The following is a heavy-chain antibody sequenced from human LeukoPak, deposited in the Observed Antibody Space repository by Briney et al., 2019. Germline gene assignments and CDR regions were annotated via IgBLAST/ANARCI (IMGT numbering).Heavy chain of an antibody. Sequence: GGSLRLSCAASGFTFSNAWMSWVRQAPGKGLEWVGRIKSKTNGGTTDYAAPVKGRFSISRDDSRNTLYLQMNSLKTEDTAVHYCTVSVWFGRWGQGTLVTVSS. J-gene: IGHJ5*02. V-gene: IGHV3-15*01. CDR2: IKSKTNGGTT. CDR3: TVSVWFGR. CDR1: GFTFSNAW.